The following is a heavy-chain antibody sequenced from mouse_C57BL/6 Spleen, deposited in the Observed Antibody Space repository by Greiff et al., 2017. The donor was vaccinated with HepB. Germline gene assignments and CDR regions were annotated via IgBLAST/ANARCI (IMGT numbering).Heavy chain of an antibody. J-gene: IGHJ3*01. CDR3: APDGYYAY. V-gene: IGHV1-26*01. D-gene: IGHD2-3*01. Sequence: EVKLQQSGPELVKPGASVKISCKASGYTFTDYYMNWVKQSHGKSLEWIGDINPNNGGTSYNQKFKGKATLTVDKSSSTAYMELRSLTSEDSAVYYCAPDGYYAYWGQGTLVTVSA. CDR2: INPNNGGT. CDR1: GYTFTDYY.